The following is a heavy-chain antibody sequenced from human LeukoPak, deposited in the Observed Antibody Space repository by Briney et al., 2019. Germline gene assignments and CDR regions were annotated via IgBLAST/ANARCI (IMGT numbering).Heavy chain of an antibody. CDR1: GFTFSSYA. Sequence: PGGSLRLSCAASGFTFSSYAMSWFRQAPGKGLEWVSAISGSGGSTYYADSVKGRFTISRDNSKNTLYLQMNSLRAEDTAVYYCAKEEDYYGSGSYFYWGQGTLVTVSS. J-gene: IGHJ4*02. V-gene: IGHV3-23*01. D-gene: IGHD3-10*01. CDR2: ISGSGGST. CDR3: AKEEDYYGSGSYFY.